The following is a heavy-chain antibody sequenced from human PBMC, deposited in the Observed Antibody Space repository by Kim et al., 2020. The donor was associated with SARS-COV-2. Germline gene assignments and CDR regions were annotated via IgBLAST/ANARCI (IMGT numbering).Heavy chain of an antibody. CDR1: GYTFTGYY. CDR2: INPNSSGT. Sequence: ASVKVSCKASGYTFTGYYMHWVRQAPGQGLEWMGWINPNSSGTNYAQKFQGRVTMTRDTSISTAYMELSRLRSDDTAVYYCASPKTTYYYYGMDVWGQGTTVTVSS. J-gene: IGHJ6*02. V-gene: IGHV1-2*02. CDR3: ASPKTTYYYYGMDV. D-gene: IGHD1-7*01.